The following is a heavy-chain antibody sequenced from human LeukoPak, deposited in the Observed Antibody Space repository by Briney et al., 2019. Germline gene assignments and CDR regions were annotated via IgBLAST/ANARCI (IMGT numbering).Heavy chain of an antibody. D-gene: IGHD1-26*01. CDR3: AHRTKSGTYPGYYFDF. Sequence: SGPTLVKPTQTRTLTCTFSGFSLNTSGVGVGWIRQPPGKALEWLALIYSDDAKRYRTSLQTRLTIAKDTSKNQVVLSMTNMDPVDTGTYYCAHRTKSGTYPGYYFDFWGQGSLVTVSS. CDR2: IYSDDAK. CDR1: GFSLNTSGVG. V-gene: IGHV2-5*02. J-gene: IGHJ4*02.